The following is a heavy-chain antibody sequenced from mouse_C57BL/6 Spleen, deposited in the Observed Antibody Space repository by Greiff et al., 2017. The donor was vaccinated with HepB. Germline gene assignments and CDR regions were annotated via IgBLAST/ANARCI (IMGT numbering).Heavy chain of an antibody. V-gene: IGHV1-50*01. CDR2: IDPSDSYT. D-gene: IGHD4-1*01. Sequence: QVQLQQPGAELVKPGASVKLSCKASGYTFTSYWMQWVKQRPGQGLEWIGEIDPSDSYTNYNQKFKGKATLTVDTSSSTAYMQLSSLTSEDSAVYYCARWLTGTDYCDYWGQGTTLTVSS. CDR1: GYTFTSYW. CDR3: ARWLTGTDYCDY. J-gene: IGHJ2*01.